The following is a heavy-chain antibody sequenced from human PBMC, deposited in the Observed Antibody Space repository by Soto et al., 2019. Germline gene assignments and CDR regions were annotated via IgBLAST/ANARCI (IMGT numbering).Heavy chain of an antibody. Sequence: PXXSRTLSFGAARFSFTSYGLXWVHQAPGKGLEWMAVISYDGSNKYYADSVKGRFTISRDNSKNTLYLQMNSLRAEDTAVYYCAKVWSLLWFGEFYDYWGQGTLVTVSS. J-gene: IGHJ4*02. V-gene: IGHV3-30*18. CDR2: ISYDGSNK. CDR1: RFSFTSYG. D-gene: IGHD3-10*01. CDR3: AKVWSLLWFGEFYDY.